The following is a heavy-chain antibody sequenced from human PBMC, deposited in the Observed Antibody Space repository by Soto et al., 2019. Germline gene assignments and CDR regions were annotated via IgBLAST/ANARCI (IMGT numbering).Heavy chain of an antibody. CDR1: GYTFNTYY. CDR2: IHPSGGGT. Sequence: ASVKVSCKPSGYTFNTYYLHWVRQAPGQALEWMGVIHPSGGGTTYAQKFLGRVTVTRDTSTSTVFMELSSLRSDDTAVYYCARGGHIAVVTASFDYWDQGTLVTVSS. V-gene: IGHV1-46*02. D-gene: IGHD2-21*02. J-gene: IGHJ4*02. CDR3: ARGGHIAVVTASFDY.